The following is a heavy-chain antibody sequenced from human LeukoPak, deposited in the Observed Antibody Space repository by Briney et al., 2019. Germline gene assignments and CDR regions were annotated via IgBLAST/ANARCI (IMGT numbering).Heavy chain of an antibody. V-gene: IGHV1-18*01. CDR1: GYTFTSYG. J-gene: IGHJ5*02. CDR2: TSAYNGNT. CDR3: ARGRRSVVPAAIAALFDP. D-gene: IGHD2-2*02. Sequence: ASVKVSCKASGYTFTSYGISWVRQAPGQGLEWMGWTSAYNGNTNYAQKLQGRVTMTTDTSTSTAYMELRSLRSDDTAVYYCARGRRSVVPAAIAALFDPWGQGTLVTVSS.